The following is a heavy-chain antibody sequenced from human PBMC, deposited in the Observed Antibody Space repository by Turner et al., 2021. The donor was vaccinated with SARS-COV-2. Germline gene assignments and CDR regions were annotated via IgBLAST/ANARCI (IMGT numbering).Heavy chain of an antibody. CDR2: ISYDGSNK. J-gene: IGHJ4*02. CDR3: AKSQGLYCSGGSCYSAVFDY. D-gene: IGHD2-15*01. Sequence: QVQLLGSGGGVVQPGRSLGLFCAAAGFTFSSYGMHWVRQTPGKGLEWVAVISYDGSNKYYADSVKGRFTISRDNSKNTLYLQMNSLRAEDTAVYYCAKSQGLYCSGGSCYSAVFDYWGQGTLVTVSS. CDR1: GFTFSSYG. V-gene: IGHV3-30*18.